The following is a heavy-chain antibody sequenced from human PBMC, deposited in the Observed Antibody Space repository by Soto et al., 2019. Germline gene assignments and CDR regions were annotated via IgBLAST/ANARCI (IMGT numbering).Heavy chain of an antibody. J-gene: IGHJ6*02. CDR3: GRVMRERYYYYGMDV. V-gene: IGHV1-18*01. D-gene: IGHD3-16*01. CDR1: GYTLSSYG. Sequence: GASAKLSCKTSGYTLSSYGISWLRQAPGQGLECMRWISAYIGNTNYAQKLQGRVTMTTDKSTSTAYMELRSLRSDDKAVYYCGRVMRERYYYYGMDVWGQGTTVTVSS. CDR2: ISAYIGNT.